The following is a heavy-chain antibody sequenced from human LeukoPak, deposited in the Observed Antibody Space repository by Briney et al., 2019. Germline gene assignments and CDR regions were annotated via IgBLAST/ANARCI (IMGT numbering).Heavy chain of an antibody. V-gene: IGHV3-23*01. Sequence: GGSLRLSCAASGFTFSTYAMSWVRQAPGKGLEWVSAISGSGGSTYYADSVKGRFTISRDNSKNTLYLQMNSLRAEDTAVYYCARTYYYDSSGYIPENWGQGTLVTVSS. CDR3: ARTYYYDSSGYIPEN. CDR2: ISGSGGST. J-gene: IGHJ4*02. D-gene: IGHD3-22*01. CDR1: GFTFSTYA.